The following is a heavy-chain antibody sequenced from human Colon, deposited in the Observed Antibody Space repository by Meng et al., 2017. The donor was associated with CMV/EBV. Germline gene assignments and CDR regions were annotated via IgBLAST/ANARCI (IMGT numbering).Heavy chain of an antibody. CDR1: GFTVSSNY. CDR3: ARAAGYSGYVDY. J-gene: IGHJ4*02. D-gene: IGHD5-12*01. CDR2: IYSGGST. Sequence: AASGFTVSSNYRSWVRQAPGKGLEWVSVIYSGGSTYYADSVKGRFTISRDNSKNTLYLQMNSLRAEDTAVYYCARAAGYSGYVDYWGQGTLVTVSS. V-gene: IGHV3-53*01.